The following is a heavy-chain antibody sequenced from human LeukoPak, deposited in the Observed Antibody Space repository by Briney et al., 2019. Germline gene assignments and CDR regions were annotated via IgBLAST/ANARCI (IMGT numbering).Heavy chain of an antibody. V-gene: IGHV3-7*03. CDR3: ARGGGLDV. Sequence: GGSLRLSCAASGFTFSSYWMNWARQAPGKGLEWVASINHNGDVNYYVDSVKGRFTISRDNAKNTLYLQMSNLRAEDTAVYFCARGGGLDVWGQGATVTVSS. CDR1: GFTFSSYW. CDR2: INHNGDVN. D-gene: IGHD3-16*01. J-gene: IGHJ6*02.